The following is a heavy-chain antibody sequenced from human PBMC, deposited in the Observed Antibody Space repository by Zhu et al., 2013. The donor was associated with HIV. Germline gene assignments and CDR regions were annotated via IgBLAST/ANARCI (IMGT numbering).Heavy chain of an antibody. Sequence: QVQLVQSGAEVKMPGASVKVSCKASGYTFANYGVSWVRQGPGQGLEWMGWISVYSGKTNYTPKLQDRVTMTTDTSTSTAYMELSSLRSEDTAVYYCARERTYYYDSSGYYDAFDIWGQGTMVIVSS. CDR3: ARERTYYYDSSGYYDAFDI. CDR1: GYTFANYG. J-gene: IGHJ3*02. CDR2: ISVYSGKT. D-gene: IGHD3-22*01. V-gene: IGHV1-18*04.